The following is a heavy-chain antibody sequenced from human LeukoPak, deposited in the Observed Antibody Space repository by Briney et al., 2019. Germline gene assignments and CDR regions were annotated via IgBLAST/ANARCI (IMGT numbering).Heavy chain of an antibody. J-gene: IGHJ4*02. D-gene: IGHD3-10*01. V-gene: IGHV1-2*06. CDR1: GYTFTGYY. CDR3: ARIGLWFGELWPFDY. CDR2: INPNSGGT. Sequence: ASVKVSCKASGYTFTGYYMHWVRQAPGQGLELMGRINPNSGGTNYAQKFQGRVTMTRDTSISTAYMELSRLRSDDTAVYYCARIGLWFGELWPFDYWGQGTQVTVSA.